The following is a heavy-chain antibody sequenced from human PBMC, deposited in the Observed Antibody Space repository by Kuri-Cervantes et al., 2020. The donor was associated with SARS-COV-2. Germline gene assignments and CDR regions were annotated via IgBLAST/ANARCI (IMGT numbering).Heavy chain of an antibody. D-gene: IGHD2-2*01. J-gene: IGHJ4*02. V-gene: IGHV3-48*01. CDR1: GFTFSSYS. CDR3: ARPYCTSSTCYDGTFDS. Sequence: GESLKISCAASGFTFSSYSMNWVRQAPGKGLEWVSYISSSSSTIYYADSVKGRFTISRDNAKNSLYLQMNSLRAEDTAVYYCARPYCTSSTCYDGTFDSWGQGTLVTVSS. CDR2: ISSSSSTI.